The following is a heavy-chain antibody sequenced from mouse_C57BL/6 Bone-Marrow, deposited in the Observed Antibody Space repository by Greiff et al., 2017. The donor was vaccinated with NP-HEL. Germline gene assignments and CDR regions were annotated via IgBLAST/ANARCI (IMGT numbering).Heavy chain of an antibody. D-gene: IGHD3-3*01. CDR2: INPNYGTT. Sequence: VQLQQSGPELVKPGASVKISCKASGYSFTDYNMNWVKQSHGKSLEWIGVINPNYGTTSYNQKFKGKATLTVDQSSSTAYMQLNSLTSEDSAGYYGAGTAKGTSYFDYWGQGTTLTVSS. CDR1: GYSFTDYN. CDR3: AGTAKGTSYFDY. J-gene: IGHJ2*01. V-gene: IGHV1-39*01.